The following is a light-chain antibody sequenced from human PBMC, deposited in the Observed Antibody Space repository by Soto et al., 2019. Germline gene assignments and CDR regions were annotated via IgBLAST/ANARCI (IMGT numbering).Light chain of an antibody. Sequence: VMTQSPATLSVSPGERGSLSFRASQSVGSLVAWYQQKIGQAPRLLMYGASTRATGIAARFTGSGSGTEFTLTISSLQSEDFAVYYCQQYSPPITFGQGTRLEIK. CDR2: GAS. CDR3: QQYSPPIT. J-gene: IGKJ5*01. CDR1: QSVGSL. V-gene: IGKV3-15*01.